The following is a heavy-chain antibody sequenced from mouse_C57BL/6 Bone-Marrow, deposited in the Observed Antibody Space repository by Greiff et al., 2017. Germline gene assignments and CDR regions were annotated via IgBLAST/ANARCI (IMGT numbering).Heavy chain of an antibody. Sequence: QVQLQQPGAELVKPGASVKMSCKASGYTFTSYWMTWVKPRPGHGLEWIGDIYPGSGSTNYNAKFKSKATLTVDTSSSTAYMQLSSLTSEDSAVYYCARPYYSNYWYVDVWGTGTAVTVSS. D-gene: IGHD2-5*01. CDR2: IYPGSGST. CDR3: ARPYYSNYWYVDV. CDR1: GYTFTSYW. J-gene: IGHJ1*03. V-gene: IGHV1-55*01.